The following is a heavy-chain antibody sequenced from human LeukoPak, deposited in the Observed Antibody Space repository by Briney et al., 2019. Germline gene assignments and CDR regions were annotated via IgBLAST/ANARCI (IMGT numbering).Heavy chain of an antibody. V-gene: IGHV3-23*01. J-gene: IGHJ4*02. CDR2: ISGSGGST. CDR3: AKMNDYVWGSYRKFYFDY. CDR1: GFTFSSYA. Sequence: GGSLRLSCAASGFTFSSYAMSWVRQAPGKGLEWVSAISGSGGSTYYADSVKGRFTISRDNSKNTLYLQMNSLRAEDTAVYYCAKMNDYVWGSYRKFYFDYWGQGTLVTVSS. D-gene: IGHD3-16*02.